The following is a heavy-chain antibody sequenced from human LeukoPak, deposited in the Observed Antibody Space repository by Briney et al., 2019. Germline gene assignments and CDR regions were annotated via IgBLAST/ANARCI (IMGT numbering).Heavy chain of an antibody. CDR2: IIPIFGTA. V-gene: IGHV1-69*05. Sequence: SVKVSCEASGGTFSSYAISWVRQAPGQGLEWMGGIIPIFGTANYAQKFQGRVTITTDESTSTAYMELSSLRSEDTAVYSCARGKRGSYYLPPFDYWGQGTLVTVSS. J-gene: IGHJ4*02. D-gene: IGHD1-26*01. CDR3: ARGKRGSYYLPPFDY. CDR1: GGTFSSYA.